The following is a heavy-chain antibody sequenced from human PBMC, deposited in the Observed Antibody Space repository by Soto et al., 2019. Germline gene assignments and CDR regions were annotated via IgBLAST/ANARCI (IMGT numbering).Heavy chain of an antibody. J-gene: IGHJ6*02. Sequence: QVQLVQSGAEVKKPGSSVKVSCKASGGTFSSYAISWVRQAPGQGLEWMGGIIPIFGTANYAQKFQGRVTITADESTSTASMELSSLSSEDTAVYYCASHGRQLVDYYYGMDVLGQGTTVTVSS. CDR3: ASHGRQLVDYYYGMDV. CDR2: IIPIFGTA. CDR1: GGTFSSYA. V-gene: IGHV1-69*12. D-gene: IGHD6-6*01.